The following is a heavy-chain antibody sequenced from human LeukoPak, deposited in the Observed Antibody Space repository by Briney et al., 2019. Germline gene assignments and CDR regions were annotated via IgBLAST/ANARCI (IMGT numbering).Heavy chain of an antibody. D-gene: IGHD1-26*01. V-gene: IGHV3-21*01. CDR2: ISVTSNYI. Sequence: GGSLRLSCAASGFTFSDYNMNWVRQAPGKGLEWVSSISVTSNYIYYADSVKGRFTISRDNAKVSLYLQMNSLRDEDTAVYYCAREVKWETGFDYWGQGTLVTVSS. CDR3: AREVKWETGFDY. J-gene: IGHJ4*02. CDR1: GFTFSDYN.